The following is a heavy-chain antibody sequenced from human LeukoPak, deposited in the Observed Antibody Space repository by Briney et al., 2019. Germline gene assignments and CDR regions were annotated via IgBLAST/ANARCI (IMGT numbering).Heavy chain of an antibody. V-gene: IGHV4-4*07. CDR3: ARDQRSRSSSGPDTKVDYYYYYYMDV. D-gene: IGHD6-19*01. CDR1: GGSISSYY. Sequence: SETLSLTCTVSGGSISSYYWSWIRQPTGKGLEWIGRIYTSGSTNYNPSLKSRVTMSVDTSKNQFSLKLSSVTAADTAVYYCARDQRSRSSSGPDTKVDYYYYYYMDVWGKGTTVTVSS. CDR2: IYTSGST. J-gene: IGHJ6*03.